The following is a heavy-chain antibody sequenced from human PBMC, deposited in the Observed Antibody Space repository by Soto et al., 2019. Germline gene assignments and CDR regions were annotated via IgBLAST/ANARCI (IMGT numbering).Heavy chain of an antibody. CDR1: GGTFSSYA. D-gene: IGHD5-12*01. CDR2: IIPIFGTA. CDR3: ARDGWGMATITVRNWFDP. Sequence: QVPLVQSGAEVKKPGSSVKVSCKASGGTFSSYAISWVRQAPGQGLEWMGGIIPIFGTANYAQKFQGRVTITADESTSTAYMELSSLRSEDTAVYYCARDGWGMATITVRNWFDPWGQGTLVTVSS. V-gene: IGHV1-69*01. J-gene: IGHJ5*02.